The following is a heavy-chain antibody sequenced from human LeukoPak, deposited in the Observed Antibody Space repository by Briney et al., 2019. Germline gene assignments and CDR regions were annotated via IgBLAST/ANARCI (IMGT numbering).Heavy chain of an antibody. Sequence: GASVKVSCKASGYTFYTYGLSWVRQAPGQGLEWMGWISPYSGHANHAQKLQGRVTMTTDTSTSTAYMELRSLRSDDTAMYYCARDPGVYSSGSYAPGWFDPWGQGSLVTVSS. D-gene: IGHD6-19*01. CDR3: ARDPGVYSSGSYAPGWFDP. J-gene: IGHJ5*02. V-gene: IGHV1-18*04. CDR2: ISPYSGHA. CDR1: GYTFYTYG.